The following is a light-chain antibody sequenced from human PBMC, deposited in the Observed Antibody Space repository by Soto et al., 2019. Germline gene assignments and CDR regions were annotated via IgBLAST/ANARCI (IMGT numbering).Light chain of an antibody. CDR3: QQRSEWPIT. V-gene: IGKV3-11*01. CDR2: DAS. CDR1: QSVNND. J-gene: IGKJ5*01. Sequence: VMTQAPAALSVSPGGRATLSCRASQSVNNDLAWYQQKPGQAPRLFIYDASTRATGIPARFSGSGSGTDFTLTISSLEPEDFAVYYCQQRSEWPITFGQGTRLEIK.